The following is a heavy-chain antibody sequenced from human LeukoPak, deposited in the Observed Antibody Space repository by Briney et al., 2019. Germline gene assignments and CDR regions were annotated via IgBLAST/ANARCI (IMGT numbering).Heavy chain of an antibody. D-gene: IGHD3-22*01. CDR2: IWYDGTNN. CDR3: ARSNYYDGSGYQDF. J-gene: IGHJ4*02. Sequence: QPGRSLRLSCAASGLIFRSYAMHWVRHAPGKGLEWVAVIWYDGTNNYYGDSVKGRFTISRDNSKNTVYLQIYSPRAEDTAIYYCARSNYYDGSGYQDFWGQGTVVTVSS. CDR1: GLIFRSYA. V-gene: IGHV3-33*01.